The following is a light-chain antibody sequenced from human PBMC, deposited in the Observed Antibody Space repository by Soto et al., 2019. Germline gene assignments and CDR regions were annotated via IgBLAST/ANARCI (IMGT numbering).Light chain of an antibody. Sequence: EIVLTQSPGTLSLSPGERGSLSXRASQSVSSSYLVWYQQKPGQAPRXXIYAASRRATGIPDRFSGSGAETDFTLTISRLEPEDFAVYYCQQYGRSSITFGQGTRLEIK. CDR1: QSVSSSY. V-gene: IGKV3-20*01. J-gene: IGKJ5*01. CDR3: QQYGRSSIT. CDR2: AAS.